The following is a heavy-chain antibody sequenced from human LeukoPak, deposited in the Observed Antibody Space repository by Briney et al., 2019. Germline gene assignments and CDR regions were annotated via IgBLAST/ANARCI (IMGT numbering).Heavy chain of an antibody. CDR2: INSDGSIT. Sequence: SGGSLRLSCAASGFTFSNYWMQWVRHAPGKGLVWVSRINSDGSITTYADSVKGRFTVSRDNAKNSLFLQMNSLRDEDSAVYYCARGGYCSGGACYRGLDSWGQGTLVTVSS. CDR1: GFTFSNYW. CDR3: ARGGYCSGGACYRGLDS. J-gene: IGHJ4*02. V-gene: IGHV3-74*03. D-gene: IGHD2-15*01.